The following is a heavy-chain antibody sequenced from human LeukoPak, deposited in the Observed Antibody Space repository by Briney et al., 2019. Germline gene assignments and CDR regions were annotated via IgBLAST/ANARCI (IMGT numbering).Heavy chain of an antibody. CDR3: ARDRGFGNSISYMDV. Sequence: SETLSLTCTVSGGSISNSFWSWIRQPAGKGLEWIGRFYSSGSTNYNPSLKSRVSMSVDTSKSQFSLKLGSVTAADTAIYFCARDRGFGNSISYMDVWGKGTTITVSS. V-gene: IGHV4-4*07. CDR1: GGSISNSF. D-gene: IGHD4-23*01. CDR2: FYSSGST. J-gene: IGHJ6*03.